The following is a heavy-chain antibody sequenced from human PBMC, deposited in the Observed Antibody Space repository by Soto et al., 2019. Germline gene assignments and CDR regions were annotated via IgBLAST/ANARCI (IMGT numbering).Heavy chain of an antibody. D-gene: IGHD3-22*01. V-gene: IGHV3-48*02. Sequence: GGTLRLSCAASGFNFSDYAMHWVRQAPGKGLEWISYISSSSGTINYADSVKGRFTISRDTAKNSLSLQMVSLRDEDTAVYYCAGGYYYDNSGYRAWGQGTLVTVSS. J-gene: IGHJ4*02. CDR1: GFNFSDYA. CDR2: ISSSSGTI. CDR3: AGGYYYDNSGYRA.